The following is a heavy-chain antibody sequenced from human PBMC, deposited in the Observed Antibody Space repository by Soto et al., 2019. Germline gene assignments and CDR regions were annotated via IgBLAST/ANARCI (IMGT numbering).Heavy chain of an antibody. J-gene: IGHJ6*02. V-gene: IGHV3-30*18. CDR2: ISYNGHSK. CDR1: GFTFTTYG. Sequence: LRLSCAASGFTFTTYGFHWVRQTPCKGLEWVAIISYNGHSKYYVDSVKGRFTISRDNSKNTVYLQMNGLRVEDTAVYYCAKNQDPWFSNSLWAMDVWGQGTTVTVSS. D-gene: IGHD6-13*01. CDR3: AKNQDPWFSNSLWAMDV.